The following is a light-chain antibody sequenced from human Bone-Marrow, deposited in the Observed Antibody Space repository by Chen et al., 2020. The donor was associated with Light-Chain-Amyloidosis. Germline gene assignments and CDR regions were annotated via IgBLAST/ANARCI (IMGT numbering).Light chain of an antibody. CDR2: EGT. Sequence: QSALTQPASVSGSPGQSITISCTGTSSDVGGDNHVSWYQQHPDKAPKLMIDEGTNRPSWVPDRFSGSKSDNTASLTISGLQTEDEADYFCSSYTITNTLVFGSGTRVTVL. V-gene: IGLV2-14*01. CDR3: SSYTITNTLV. J-gene: IGLJ1*01. CDR1: SSDVGGDNH.